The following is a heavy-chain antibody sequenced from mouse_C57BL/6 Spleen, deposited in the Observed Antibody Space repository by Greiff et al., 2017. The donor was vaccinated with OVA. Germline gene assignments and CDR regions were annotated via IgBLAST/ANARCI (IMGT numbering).Heavy chain of an antibody. CDR3: ARTPPDYSNYAMDY. J-gene: IGHJ4*01. Sequence: VQLQQSGPELVKPGASVKISCKASGYSFTGYYMNWVKQSPEKSLEWIGEINPSTGGTTYNQKFKAKATLTVDKSSSTAYMQLKSLTSEDSAVYYCARTPPDYSNYAMDYWGQGTSVTVSS. CDR2: INPSTGGT. D-gene: IGHD2-5*01. V-gene: IGHV1-42*01. CDR1: GYSFTGYY.